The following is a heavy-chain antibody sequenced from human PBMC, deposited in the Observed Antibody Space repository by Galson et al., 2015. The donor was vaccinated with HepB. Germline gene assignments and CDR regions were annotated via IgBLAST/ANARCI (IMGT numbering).Heavy chain of an antibody. D-gene: IGHD1-1*01. CDR1: GYSFPRSW. CDR2: IYPDDSDT. V-gene: IGHV5-51*01. CDR3: ARHVAGKLERRLDY. Sequence: SGAEVKKSGESLKISCRVSGYSFPRSWIGWVRQMPGKGLEWMGIIYPDDSDTRYSPSFQGQVTISADKSISTAYLQWSSLKASDTAMYYCARHVAGKLERRLDYWGQGTPVTVSS. J-gene: IGHJ4*02.